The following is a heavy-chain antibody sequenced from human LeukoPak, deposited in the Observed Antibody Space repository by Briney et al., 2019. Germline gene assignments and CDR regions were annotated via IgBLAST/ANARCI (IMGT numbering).Heavy chain of an antibody. V-gene: IGHV3-30*03. CDR1: GFTFGSYG. D-gene: IGHD5-18*01. Sequence: GGPLRLSCAASGFTFGSYGMHWVRQAPGKGLEWVAVISYDGDYKYYADSVKGRFTISRENAKNSLYLQMNSLRAGDTAIYYCTGRLGYGYGLDIWGQGTMVTVFS. CDR3: TGRLGYGYGLDI. CDR2: ISYDGDYK. J-gene: IGHJ3*02.